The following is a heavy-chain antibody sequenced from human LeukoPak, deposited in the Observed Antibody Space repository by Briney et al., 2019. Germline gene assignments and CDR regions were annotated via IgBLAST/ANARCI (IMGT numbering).Heavy chain of an antibody. CDR1: GFKFNDYA. CDR2: LSWHSGSI. J-gene: IGHJ4*02. D-gene: IGHD1-26*01. V-gene: IGHV3-9*01. Sequence: GRSLRLSCVASGFKFNDYATHWVRQAPGKGLEWVSGLSWHSGSIGYADSVKGRFIISRDNAKNSLYLEMNSLRPGDSALYYCAKETKVGENLYYFDYWGRGTLVTVSS. CDR3: AKETKVGENLYYFDY.